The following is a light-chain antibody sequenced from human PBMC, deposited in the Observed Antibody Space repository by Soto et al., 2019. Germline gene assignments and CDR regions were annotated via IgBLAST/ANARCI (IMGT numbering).Light chain of an antibody. CDR3: SSYTSSSTLYV. V-gene: IGLV2-14*01. J-gene: IGLJ1*01. CDR2: EVT. Sequence: QSALTQPASDSGSPGQSITIYCTGTSSDVGGYNYVSWYQQHPGKAPKVMIYEVTNRPPGVSHRFSGSKSGNTASLTISGLQAEDEADYYCSSYTSSSTLYVFGTGTKLTVL. CDR1: SSDVGGYNY.